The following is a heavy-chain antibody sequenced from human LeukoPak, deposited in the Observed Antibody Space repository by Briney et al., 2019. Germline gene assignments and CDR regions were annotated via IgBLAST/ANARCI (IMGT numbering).Heavy chain of an antibody. CDR1: GFTFSSYG. CDR3: ARDWWFGESSVYYFDY. Sequence: GGSLRLSCAASGFTFSSYGMSWVRQAPGKGLEWVSSISSSSSYIYYADSVKGRFTISRDNAKNSLYLQMNSLRAEDTAVYYCARDWWFGESSVYYFDYWGQGTLVTVSS. J-gene: IGHJ4*02. V-gene: IGHV3-21*01. D-gene: IGHD3-10*01. CDR2: ISSSSSYI.